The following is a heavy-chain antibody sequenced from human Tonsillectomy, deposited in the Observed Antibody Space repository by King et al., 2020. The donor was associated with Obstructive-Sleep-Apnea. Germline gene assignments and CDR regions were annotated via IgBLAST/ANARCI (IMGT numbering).Heavy chain of an antibody. CDR3: TIDMFY. D-gene: IGHD3-10*02. J-gene: IGHJ4*02. CDR2: LSWSRGNV. CDR1: GITFNTSA. Sequence: VQLVESGGGLVQPGRSLRLSCATSGITFNTSAMHWVRQAPGKGLEWVSGLSWSRGNVGYADSVKGRFIISKDDTKNSLFLQMNGLRTEDTALYFCTIDMFYWGQGTLVTVSS. V-gene: IGHV3-9*01.